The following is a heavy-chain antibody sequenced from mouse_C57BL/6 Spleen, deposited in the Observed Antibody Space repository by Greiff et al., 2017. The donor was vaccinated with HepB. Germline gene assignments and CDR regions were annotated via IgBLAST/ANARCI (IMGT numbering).Heavy chain of an antibody. CDR3: ARRGRQGFDY. Sequence: VHVKQSGPELVKPGASVKISCKASGYSFTGYYMNWVKQSPEKSLEWIGEINPSTGGTTYNQKFKAKATLTVDKSSSTAYMQLKSLTSEDSAVYYCARRGRQGFDYWGQGTTLTVSS. V-gene: IGHV1-42*01. CDR1: GYSFTGYY. CDR2: INPSTGGT. J-gene: IGHJ2*01.